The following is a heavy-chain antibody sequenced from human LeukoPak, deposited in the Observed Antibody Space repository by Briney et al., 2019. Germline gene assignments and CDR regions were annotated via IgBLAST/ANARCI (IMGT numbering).Heavy chain of an antibody. J-gene: IGHJ3*01. CDR2: LCGGDSP. CDR1: GFTVSSNC. Sequence: PGGSLRLSCAASGFTVSSNCVTWVRQAPGKGLEWVSVLCGGDSPYYADSVKGRFTISRDNSKNTLYLQMNSLRAEDTAVYYCARPHSRAYPYGFDVWGQGTMVTVSS. D-gene: IGHD3-22*01. V-gene: IGHV3-66*04. CDR3: ARPHSRAYPYGFDV.